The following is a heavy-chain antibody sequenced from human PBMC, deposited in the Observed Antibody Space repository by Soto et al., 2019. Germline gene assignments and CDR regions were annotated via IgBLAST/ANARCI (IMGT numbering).Heavy chain of an antibody. V-gene: IGHV1-24*01. CDR2: FDPEDGET. CDR1: GYTLTELS. D-gene: IGHD6-6*01. CDR3: ATNRAARAGYYYYYMDV. J-gene: IGHJ6*03. Sequence: GASVKVSCKVSGYTLTELSIHWVRQAPGKGLEWMGGFDPEDGETIYAQKFQGRVTMTEDTSTDTAYMELSSLRSEDTAVYYCATNRAARAGYYYYYMDVWGKGTTVTVAS.